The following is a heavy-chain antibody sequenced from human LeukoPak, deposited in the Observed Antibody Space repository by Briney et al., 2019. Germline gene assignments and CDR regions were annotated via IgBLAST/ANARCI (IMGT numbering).Heavy chain of an antibody. D-gene: IGHD3-10*02. J-gene: IGHJ4*02. Sequence: GSLRLSCTASGFPFSTYSMNWVRQTPGKGLEWVSSISSGSSYIFYADSAKGRFTISRDNAENSLYLEMNSLRAEDTAVYYCARDVRGVSDYWGQGTLVTVSS. CDR2: ISSGSSYI. CDR3: ARDVRGVSDY. CDR1: GFPFSTYS. V-gene: IGHV3-21*06.